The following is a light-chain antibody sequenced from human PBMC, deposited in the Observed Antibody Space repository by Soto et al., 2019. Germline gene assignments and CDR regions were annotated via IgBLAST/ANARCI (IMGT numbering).Light chain of an antibody. CDR2: AAS. CDR3: QKYRSAPYT. CDR1: QGISNY. Sequence: DIQMTQSPSSLSASVGDTVTITCRASQGISNYLAWYQQKPGKVPKVLIYAASTLYSGVPSRFSGRGSGTDFTLTISSLQPEDAATYYCQKYRSAPYTFGPGTTVDI. J-gene: IGKJ3*01. V-gene: IGKV1-27*01.